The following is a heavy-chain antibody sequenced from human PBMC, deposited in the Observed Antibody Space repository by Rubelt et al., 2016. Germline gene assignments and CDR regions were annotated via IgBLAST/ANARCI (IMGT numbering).Heavy chain of an antibody. V-gene: IGHV3-30*18. CDR3: AKGSASAPTLFPLVSCENSPSDTSSVAVGCLAQDF. Sequence: QVQLVESGGGVVQPGRSLRLSCAASGFTFSSYGMHWVRQAPGKGLEWVAVISYDGSNKYYAYSLKGRFTISRDNSKNTLYLQMNSLRPEDTAVYYCAKGSASAPTLFPLVSCENSPSDTSSVAVGCLAQDF. J-gene: IGHJ2*01. CDR1: GFTFSSYG. D-gene: IGHD6-25*01. CDR2: ISYDGSNK.